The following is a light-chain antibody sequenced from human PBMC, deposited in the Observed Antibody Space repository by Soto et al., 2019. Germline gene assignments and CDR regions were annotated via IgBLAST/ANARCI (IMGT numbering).Light chain of an antibody. CDR3: HQYNDWPLT. J-gene: IGKJ4*01. CDR2: GAS. V-gene: IGKV3-15*01. Sequence: EKVMTQSPAALSVSPGERATLSCRASQSVNSNLAWYQQKPGHAPRLLLYGASTRATGIPARFSGSASGTEFTLTISSLQSEDSAVYYCHQYNDWPLTFGGGTKVEI. CDR1: QSVNSN.